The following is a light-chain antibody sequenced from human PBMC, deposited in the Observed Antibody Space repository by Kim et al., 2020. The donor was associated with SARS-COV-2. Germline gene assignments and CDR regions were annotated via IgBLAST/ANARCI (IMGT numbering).Light chain of an antibody. V-gene: IGKV3D-20*02. CDR1: QRVVGNY. CDR3: QQGNNSPLT. Sequence: SARGEATPSSSATQRVVGNYLAWFQQKPGQAPRLLIFDTSSRATGIPARFSGSGSGTAFTLTISSLEPEDFAVYYCQQGNNSPLTFGGGTKVDIK. J-gene: IGKJ4*01. CDR2: DTS.